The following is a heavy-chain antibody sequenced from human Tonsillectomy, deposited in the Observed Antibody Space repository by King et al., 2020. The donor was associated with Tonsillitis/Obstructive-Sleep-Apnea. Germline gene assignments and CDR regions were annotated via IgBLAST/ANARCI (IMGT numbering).Heavy chain of an antibody. D-gene: IGHD4-11*01. CDR2: IYYSGTT. V-gene: IGHV4-39*01. J-gene: IGHJ6*03. CDR1: SGSVSSSSYY. CDR3: ARHIDYPNHYYYCMAV. Sequence: LQLQESGPGLVKPSETLSLTCTVSSGSVSSSSYYWGWVRQPPGKGLEWIGTIYYSGTTYYNPSLKSRVTISVDTSKNQFSLKLSSVTAADTAVYYCARHIDYPNHYYYCMAVWGKGTTVTVSS.